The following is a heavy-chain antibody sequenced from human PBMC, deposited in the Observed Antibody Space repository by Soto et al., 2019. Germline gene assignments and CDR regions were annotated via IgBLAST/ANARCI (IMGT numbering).Heavy chain of an antibody. V-gene: IGHV1-18*01. CDR1: GYTFKTYG. CDR3: AISASGSPDS. D-gene: IGHD3-10*01. Sequence: QIQLVQSGAEVKQPGASVKVSCKASGYTFKTYGISWVRQAPGQGLEWMGWISAYDGDTNHAQTLQGRVSMTTDISTSTAYTELTSLTSDDTAVYYCAISASGSPDSWGQGTLVTVYS. J-gene: IGHJ4*02. CDR2: ISAYDGDT.